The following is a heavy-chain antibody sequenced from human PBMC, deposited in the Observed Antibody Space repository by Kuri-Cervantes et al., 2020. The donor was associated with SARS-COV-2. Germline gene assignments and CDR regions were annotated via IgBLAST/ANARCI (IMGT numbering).Heavy chain of an antibody. CDR2: INSDGSST. Sequence: GGSLRLSCAASGFTFSSYWMHWVRQAPGKGLVWVSRINSDGSSTSYADSVKGRFTISRDNAKNSLYLQMNSLRAEDTAVYYCARENHNDFWSGYLGYWGQGTLVTVSS. J-gene: IGHJ4*02. V-gene: IGHV3-74*01. CDR1: GFTFSSYW. D-gene: IGHD3-3*01. CDR3: ARENHNDFWSGYLGY.